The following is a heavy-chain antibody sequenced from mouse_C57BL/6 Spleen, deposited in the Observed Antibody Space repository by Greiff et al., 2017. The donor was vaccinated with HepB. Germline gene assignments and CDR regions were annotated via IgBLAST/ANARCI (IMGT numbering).Heavy chain of an antibody. V-gene: IGHV1-66*01. CDR1: GYSFTSYY. CDR2: IYPGSGNT. J-gene: IGHJ2*01. Sequence: VQLQQSGPELVKPGASVKISCKASGYSFTSYYIHWVKQRPGQGLEWIGWIYPGSGNTKYNEKFKGKATLTADTSSSTAYMQLSSLTSEDSAVYYCARSTGNYRNYFDYWGQGTTLTVSS. D-gene: IGHD2-1*01. CDR3: ARSTGNYRNYFDY.